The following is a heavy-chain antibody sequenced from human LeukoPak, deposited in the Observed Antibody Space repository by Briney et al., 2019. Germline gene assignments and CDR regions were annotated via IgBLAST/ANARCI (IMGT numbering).Heavy chain of an antibody. CDR2: IYSSGST. V-gene: IGHV4-4*07. CDR1: GGSINFYY. J-gene: IGHJ4*02. CDR3: TRGEHDCDC. D-gene: IGHD1-26*01. Sequence: SETLSLACSVSGGSINFYYWNWIRQPAGKGLEWVGRIYSSGSTNYNPSLMGRVTMSVDTSKNQFSLNLSSVTAADTAVYYCTRGEHDCDCWGQGTLVSVSS.